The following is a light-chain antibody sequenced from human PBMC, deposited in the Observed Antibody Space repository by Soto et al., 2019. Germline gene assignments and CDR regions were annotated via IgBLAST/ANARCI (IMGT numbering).Light chain of an antibody. J-gene: IGKJ1*01. V-gene: IGKV1-5*03. CDR1: QTISTL. Sequence: DIQMTQSPSTLSASVGDRVTITCRASQTISTLLAWYQQRPGKAANLLIYKASSLESGVPSRFSGSGSGTEFTLTITNLQPDDFATYFCQQYSTSPWTSGQGTKVEVK. CDR2: KAS. CDR3: QQYSTSPWT.